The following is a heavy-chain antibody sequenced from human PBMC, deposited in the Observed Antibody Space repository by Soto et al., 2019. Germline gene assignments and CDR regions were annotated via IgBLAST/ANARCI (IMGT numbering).Heavy chain of an antibody. Sequence: GESLKVSCAGSGFTFSSYMRNWVRQAPGKGLEWVSYIGTSRKYIFYRDSVRGRFTISRDNARNSLYLQLNSLRDEDTAVYYCVRDRDWAFDIWGQGTMVTVSS. CDR2: IGTSRKYI. V-gene: IGHV3-48*02. D-gene: IGHD3-9*01. CDR3: VRDRDWAFDI. J-gene: IGHJ3*02. CDR1: GFTFSSYM.